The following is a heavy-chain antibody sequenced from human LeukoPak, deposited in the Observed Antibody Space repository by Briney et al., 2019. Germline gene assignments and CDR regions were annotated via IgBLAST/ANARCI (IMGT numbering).Heavy chain of an antibody. D-gene: IGHD3-22*01. CDR1: GFAVSSNH. CDR2: ISGSGGST. V-gene: IGHV3-23*01. CDR3: AKDLGNYYYDSSGYYYVEDVVCFDY. Sequence: PGGSLRLSCAASGFAVSSNHMSWVRQAPGKGLEWVSAISGSGGSTYYADSVKGRFTISRDNSKNTLYLQMNSLRAEDTAVYYCAKDLGNYYYDSSGYYYVEDVVCFDYWGQGTLVTVSS. J-gene: IGHJ4*02.